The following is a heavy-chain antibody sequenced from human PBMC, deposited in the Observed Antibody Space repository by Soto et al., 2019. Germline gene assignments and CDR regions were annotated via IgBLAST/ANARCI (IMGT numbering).Heavy chain of an antibody. CDR2: IIPIFGTA. V-gene: IGHV1-69*01. J-gene: IGHJ3*02. CDR1: GGTFSSYA. CDR3: ASEVSRGPGKDSDYVWGSYREADAFDI. Sequence: QVQLVQSGAEVKKPGSSVKVSCKASGGTFSSYAISWVRQAPGQGLEWMGGIIPIFGTANYAQKFQGRVTITADESTSTAYMELSSLRSEDTAVYYCASEVSRGPGKDSDYVWGSYREADAFDIWGQGTMVTVSS. D-gene: IGHD3-16*02.